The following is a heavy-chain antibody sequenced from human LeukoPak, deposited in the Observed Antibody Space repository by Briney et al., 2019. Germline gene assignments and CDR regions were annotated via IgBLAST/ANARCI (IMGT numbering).Heavy chain of an antibody. V-gene: IGHV4-39*07. CDR2: IYYSGST. Sequence: PSETLSLTCTVSGGSISSSSYYWGWIRQPPGKGLEWIESIYYSGSTYYNPSLKSRVTISVDTSKNQFSLKLSSVTAADTAVYYCAREGGYSYGLNAFDIWGQGTMVTVSS. D-gene: IGHD5-18*01. CDR1: GGSISSSSYY. CDR3: AREGGYSYGLNAFDI. J-gene: IGHJ3*02.